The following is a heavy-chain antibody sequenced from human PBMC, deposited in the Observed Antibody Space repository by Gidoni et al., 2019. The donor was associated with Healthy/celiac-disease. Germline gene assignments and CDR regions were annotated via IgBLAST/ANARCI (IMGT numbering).Heavy chain of an antibody. CDR1: GYTVTSYG. V-gene: IGHV1-18*01. Sequence: QVQLVQSGAEVKKPGASVKVCCKESGYTVTSYGISWVRQAPGQGLEWRGWISAYTGNTNYAHQLQGRFTMTTDTSTSTAYMELRCLRSDDSAVYYCARDPRNYDFWSGAGRGCFDPWGQGTLVTVSS. CDR2: ISAYTGNT. D-gene: IGHD3-3*01. J-gene: IGHJ5*02. CDR3: ARDPRNYDFWSGAGRGCFDP.